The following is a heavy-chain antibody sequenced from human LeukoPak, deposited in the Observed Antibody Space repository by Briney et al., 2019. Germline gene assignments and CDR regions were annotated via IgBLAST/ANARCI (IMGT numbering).Heavy chain of an antibody. CDR3: AKGKTYYYGSGSSNWFDP. CDR2: ISYDGSNK. Sequence: PGGSLRLSCAASGFTFSSYAMHWVRQAPGKGLEWVAVISYDGSNKYYADSVKGRFTISRDNSKNTLYLQMNSLRVEDTAVYYCAKGKTYYYGSGSSNWFDPWGQGTLVTVSS. CDR1: GFTFSSYA. J-gene: IGHJ5*02. V-gene: IGHV3-30-3*01. D-gene: IGHD3-10*01.